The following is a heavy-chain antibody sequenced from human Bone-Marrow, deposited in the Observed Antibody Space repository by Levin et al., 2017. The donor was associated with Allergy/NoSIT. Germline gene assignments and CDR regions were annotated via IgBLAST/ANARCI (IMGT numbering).Heavy chain of an antibody. D-gene: IGHD6-13*01. CDR3: ASTEAASDAGAGDY. CDR2: VNPNSDGT. Sequence: PVASVKVSCNPSGDNFNAFYIHWVRQAPGQGLEWMGWVNPNSDGTNYAQKFVGRVTMTWDRSISTGYMELDRLTSDDTAVYYCASTEAASDAGAGDYWGQGTLVTVSS. J-gene: IGHJ4*02. CDR1: GDNFNAFY. V-gene: IGHV1-2*02.